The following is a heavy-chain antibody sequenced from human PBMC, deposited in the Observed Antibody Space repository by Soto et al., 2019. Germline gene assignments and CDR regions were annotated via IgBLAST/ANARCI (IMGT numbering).Heavy chain of an antibody. CDR2: IIPIFGTT. CDR1: GGTFSSSA. Sequence: VSCKASGGTFSSSAISWVRQAPGQGLEWMGNIIPIFGTTKDAQKFQGRVTITADESTSTAYMELSSLSSEDTAVYYCATSGTATIFDYWGTGPLGTVSS. CDR3: ATSGTATIFDY. V-gene: IGHV1-69*15. D-gene: IGHD5-12*01. J-gene: IGHJ4*02.